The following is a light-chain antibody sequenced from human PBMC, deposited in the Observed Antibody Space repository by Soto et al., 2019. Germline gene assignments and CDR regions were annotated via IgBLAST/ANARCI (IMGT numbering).Light chain of an antibody. CDR2: SND. Sequence: QSVLTQPPSASGTPGQRVTISCSGSRSNIGSNNVYCYQQLPGTAPKLLIYSNDKRPSGVPDRFSGSKSVTSASLAITGLQSEDEADYYCAAWDDSLNGVYVFGPGTKLTVL. CDR3: AAWDDSLNGVYV. J-gene: IGLJ1*01. CDR1: RSNIGSNN. V-gene: IGLV1-44*01.